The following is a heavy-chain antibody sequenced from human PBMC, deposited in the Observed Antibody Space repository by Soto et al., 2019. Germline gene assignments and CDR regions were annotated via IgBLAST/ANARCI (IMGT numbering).Heavy chain of an antibody. Sequence: SETLSLTCTVSGGSISSYYWSWIRQPPGKGLEWIGYIYYSGSTNYNPSLKSRVTISVDTSKNQFSLKLSSVTAADTAVYYCGRDRYSSGWTFDYWGQGTLVIVSS. D-gene: IGHD6-19*01. CDR1: GGSISSYY. V-gene: IGHV4-59*01. CDR2: IYYSGST. CDR3: GRDRYSSGWTFDY. J-gene: IGHJ4*02.